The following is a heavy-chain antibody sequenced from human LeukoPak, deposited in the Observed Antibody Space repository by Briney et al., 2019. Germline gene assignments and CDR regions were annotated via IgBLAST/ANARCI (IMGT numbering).Heavy chain of an antibody. CDR3: AGHEYSGSYGAWFDP. J-gene: IGHJ5*02. CDR1: GGSISSYY. D-gene: IGHD1-26*01. CDR2: IYTSGST. V-gene: IGHV4-4*09. Sequence: SETLSLTCTVSGGSISSYYWSWIRQPPGKGLEWIGYIYTSGSTNYNPSLKSRVTISVDTSKNQFSLKLSSVTAADTAVYYCAGHEYSGSYGAWFDPWGQGTLVTVSS.